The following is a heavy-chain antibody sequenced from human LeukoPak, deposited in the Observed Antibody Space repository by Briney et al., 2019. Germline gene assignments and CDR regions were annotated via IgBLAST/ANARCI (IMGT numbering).Heavy chain of an antibody. D-gene: IGHD1-1*01. Sequence: SETLSLTCTVSGGSISSSSYYWGWIRQPPGKGLEWIGSIYYSGSTYYNPSLKSRVSISVDTSKNQFSLKLNSVTAADTAVYFCAKLVQLYFTNTHDYWGQGTLVTVSS. CDR3: AKLVQLYFTNTHDY. V-gene: IGHV4-39*01. J-gene: IGHJ4*02. CDR2: IYYSGST. CDR1: GGSISSSSYY.